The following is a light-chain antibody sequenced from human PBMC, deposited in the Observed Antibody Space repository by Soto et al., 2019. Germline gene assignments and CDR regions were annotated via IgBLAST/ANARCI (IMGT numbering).Light chain of an antibody. J-gene: IGLJ2*01. Sequence: QSILTQPPSVSGAPGQRVTISCTGSSSNIGAGYDVHWYQQLPGTAPKLLIYHNTNRPSGVPDRFSGSKSGTSASLSITGLQAEDEADYYCQSYDNSLSASVVFGGGTKLTVL. CDR3: QSYDNSLSASVV. CDR1: SSNIGAGYD. V-gene: IGLV1-40*01. CDR2: HNT.